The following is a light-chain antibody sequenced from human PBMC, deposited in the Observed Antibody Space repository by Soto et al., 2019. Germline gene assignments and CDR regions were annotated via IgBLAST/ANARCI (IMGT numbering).Light chain of an antibody. J-gene: IGKJ3*01. CDR3: QQYNTWPPFA. Sequence: EIVMTQSPATLSVSPGERATLSCRASQSVSSDLAWYHQKPGQAPRLLIYVASTRATGIPARFSGSGSGTEFTLTISSLQSEDFALYFCQQYNTWPPFAFGPGTKVDIK. V-gene: IGKV3-15*01. CDR1: QSVSSD. CDR2: VAS.